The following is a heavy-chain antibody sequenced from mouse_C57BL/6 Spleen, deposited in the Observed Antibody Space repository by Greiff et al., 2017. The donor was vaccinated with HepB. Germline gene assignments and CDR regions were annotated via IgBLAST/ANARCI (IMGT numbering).Heavy chain of an antibody. J-gene: IGHJ3*01. D-gene: IGHD2-3*01. CDR2: IDPSDSET. Sequence: VQLQQPGAELVRPGSSVKLSCKASGYTFTSYWMHWVKQRPIQGLEWIGNIDPSDSETHYNQKFKDKATLTVDKSSSTAYMQLSSLTSEDSAVYYCARGYDGYYVRFAYWGQGTLVTVSA. V-gene: IGHV1-52*01. CDR3: ARGYDGYYVRFAY. CDR1: GYTFTSYW.